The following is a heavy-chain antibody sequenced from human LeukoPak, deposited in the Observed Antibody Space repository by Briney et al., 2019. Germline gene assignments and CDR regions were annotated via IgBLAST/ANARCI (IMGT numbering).Heavy chain of an antibody. CDR2: ISSSSSTI. CDR3: ARVLRSSWGRHFDY. CDR1: GFTFSSHS. D-gene: IGHD6-6*01. J-gene: IGHJ4*02. V-gene: IGHV3-48*01. Sequence: GGSLRLSCAASGFTFSSHSMNWVRQAPGKGLEWVSYISSSSSTIYYADSVKGRFTISRDNAKNSLYLQMNSLRAEDTAVYYCARVLRSSWGRHFDYWGQGTLVTVSS.